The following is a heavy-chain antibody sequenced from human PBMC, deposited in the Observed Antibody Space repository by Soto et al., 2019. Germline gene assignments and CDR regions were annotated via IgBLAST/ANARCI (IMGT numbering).Heavy chain of an antibody. D-gene: IGHD3-22*01. J-gene: IGHJ4*02. CDR3: AREGEGDYDSSGYYYHYFDY. CDR2: IYYSGST. Sequence: QVQLQESGPGLVKPSQTLSLTCTVSGGSISSGGHYWNWIRQHPGKGLEWIGYIYYSGSTYYNPSLKSRVTISVDTSKNQFSLKLSSVTAADTAVYYCAREGEGDYDSSGYYYHYFDYWGQGTLVTVSS. CDR1: GGSISSGGHY. V-gene: IGHV4-31*03.